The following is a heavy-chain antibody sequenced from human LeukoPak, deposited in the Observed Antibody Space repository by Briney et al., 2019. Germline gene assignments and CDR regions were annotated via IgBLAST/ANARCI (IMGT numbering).Heavy chain of an antibody. D-gene: IGHD6-13*01. CDR2: ISSSSSYI. J-gene: IGHJ4*02. CDR1: GFTFSSYS. V-gene: IGHV3-21*01. CDR3: ASTPPIAAAGTVDY. Sequence: GGSLRLSCAASGFTFSSYSMNWVRQAPGKGLEWVSSISSSSSYIYYADSVKGRFTISRDNAKNSLYLQMNSLRAEDTAVYYCASTPPIAAAGTVDYWGQGTLVTVSS.